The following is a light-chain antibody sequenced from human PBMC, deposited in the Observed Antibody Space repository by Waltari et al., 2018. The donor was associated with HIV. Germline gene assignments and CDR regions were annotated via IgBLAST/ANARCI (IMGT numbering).Light chain of an antibody. CDR1: NIGSKN. V-gene: IGLV3-9*01. CDR2: RDS. Sequence: SYELTQPRSVSVALGQTARITCVENNIGSKNVHWYQKKPGQAPVLVTYRDSNRPSGIPERFSGSNSGNTATLTISRAQAGDEADYYCQVWDSSTGVFGGGTSLTVL. CDR3: QVWDSSTGV. J-gene: IGLJ2*01.